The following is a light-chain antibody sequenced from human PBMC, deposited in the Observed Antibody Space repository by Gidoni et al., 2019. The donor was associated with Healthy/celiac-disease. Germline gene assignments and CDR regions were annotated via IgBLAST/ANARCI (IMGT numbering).Light chain of an antibody. Sequence: EIVLTQSPVTLSLSPGERATLSCRASQSISSYLAWYQQKPGQAPRLLIYEASSRETGLPARFSGSGSGTDFTLTISSREPEDFAVYYCLQRSNWPWTFGQGTKVEIK. V-gene: IGKV3-11*01. CDR2: EAS. CDR3: LQRSNWPWT. CDR1: QSISSY. J-gene: IGKJ1*01.